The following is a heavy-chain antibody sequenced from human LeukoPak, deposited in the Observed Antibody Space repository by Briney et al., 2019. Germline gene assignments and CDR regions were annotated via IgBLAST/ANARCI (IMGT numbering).Heavy chain of an antibody. Sequence: SETLSLTCAVYGGSFSGYYWSWIRQPPGKGLEWIGGINHSGSTNYNPSLKSRVTISVDTSKNQFSLKLSSVTAADTAVYYCARDGYSGYARLYFDYWGQGTLVTVSS. V-gene: IGHV4-34*01. D-gene: IGHD5-12*01. J-gene: IGHJ4*02. CDR1: GGSFSGYY. CDR3: ARDGYSGYARLYFDY. CDR2: INHSGST.